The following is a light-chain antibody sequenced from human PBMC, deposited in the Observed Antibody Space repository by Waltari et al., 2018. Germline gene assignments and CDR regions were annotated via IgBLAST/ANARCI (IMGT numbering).Light chain of an antibody. CDR3: SSYTSRSTLI. CDR2: DVT. V-gene: IGLV2-14*03. Sequence: QSALTQPASGSGSPGQSITIPCTGTSSDIGGYDFVSWYQQPPGKAPKLIIYDVTNRPSGVSNRFSGSKTGNTASLTISGLQADDEADYYCSSYTSRSTLIFGGGTKVTVL. CDR1: SSDIGGYDF. J-gene: IGLJ2*01.